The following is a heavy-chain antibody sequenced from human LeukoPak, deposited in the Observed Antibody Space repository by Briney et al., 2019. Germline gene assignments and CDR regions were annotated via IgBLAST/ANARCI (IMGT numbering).Heavy chain of an antibody. J-gene: IGHJ4*02. Sequence: PSETLSLTCAVYGESFSSYYWSWIRQPPGKGLEWIGEINHSGNTNYNPSLKSRVTISVDTSKNQFSLKLSSVTAADTAVYYCVGTVGGFDYWGQGTLVTVSS. CDR3: VGTVGGFDY. CDR1: GESFSSYY. D-gene: IGHD4-23*01. V-gene: IGHV4-34*01. CDR2: INHSGNT.